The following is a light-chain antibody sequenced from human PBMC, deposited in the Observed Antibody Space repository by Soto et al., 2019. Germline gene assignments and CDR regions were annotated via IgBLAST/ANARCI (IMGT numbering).Light chain of an antibody. CDR1: SRDVGGYNY. V-gene: IGLV2-14*03. CDR3: SSYTTSNTGPIV. CDR2: DVS. Sequence: QSALTQLASVSGSPAQSITISCTGTSRDVGGYNYVSWYQHHPGKAPKLLIYDVSNRPSGVSNRFSGSKSDNTASLTISGLQPEDEADYYCSSYTTSNTGPIVFGSGTKVTV. J-gene: IGLJ1*01.